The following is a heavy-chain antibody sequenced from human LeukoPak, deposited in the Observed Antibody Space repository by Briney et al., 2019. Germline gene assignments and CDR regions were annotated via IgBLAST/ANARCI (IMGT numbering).Heavy chain of an antibody. CDR1: GGTFSSYA. CDR3: ARSPDHSSGYYYF. D-gene: IGHD3-22*01. J-gene: IGHJ4*02. V-gene: IGHV1-69*04. Sequence: SVKVSCKASGGTFSSYAISWVRQAPGQGLEWMGRIIPILGIANYAQKFQGRVTITADKSTSTAYMELSSLRSEDTAVYHCARSPDHSSGYYYFWGQGTLVTVSS. CDR2: IIPILGIA.